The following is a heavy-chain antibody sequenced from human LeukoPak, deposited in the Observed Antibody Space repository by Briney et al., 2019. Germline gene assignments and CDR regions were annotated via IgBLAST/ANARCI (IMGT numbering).Heavy chain of an antibody. J-gene: IGHJ4*02. Sequence: PGGSLRLSCAAPGFTFSHYGMYWVRQAPGKGLEWVAFIRYDGTNEYNAAVKGRFTVSRDNSKNTLYLQMNSLRGDDTAVYYCAKEGPDYSVAAGLEYWGQGTLVTVSS. CDR2: IRYDGTNE. CDR3: AKEGPDYSVAAGLEY. V-gene: IGHV3-30*02. D-gene: IGHD6-13*01. CDR1: GFTFSHYG.